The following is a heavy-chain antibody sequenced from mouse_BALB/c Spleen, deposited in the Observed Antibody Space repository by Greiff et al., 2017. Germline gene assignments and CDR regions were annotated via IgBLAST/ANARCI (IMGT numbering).Heavy chain of an antibody. CDR2: ISYSGST. CDR3: ARSLAGPWYFDV. J-gene: IGHJ1*01. CDR1: GYSITSDYA. D-gene: IGHD6-1*01. Sequence: EVKLQESGPGLVKPSQSLSLTCTVTGYSITSDYAWNWIRQFPGNKLEWMGYISYSGSTSYNPSLKSRISITRDTSKNQFFLQLNSVTTEDTATYYCARSLAGPWYFDVWGAGTTVTVSS. V-gene: IGHV3-2*02.